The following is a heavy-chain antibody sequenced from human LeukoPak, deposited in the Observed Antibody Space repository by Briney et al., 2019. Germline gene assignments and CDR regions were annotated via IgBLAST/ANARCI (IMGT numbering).Heavy chain of an antibody. CDR1: GFTFSSYS. V-gene: IGHV3-21*01. Sequence: GGSLRLSCAASGFTFSSYSMNWVRQAPGKGLEWVSSITSSSSYIYYADSVKGRFTISRDNAKNSLYLQMNSLRAEDTAVYYCARGPADGGANNYYMDVWGKGTTVTVSS. J-gene: IGHJ6*03. CDR3: ARGPADGGANNYYMDV. CDR2: ITSSSSYI. D-gene: IGHD2-2*01.